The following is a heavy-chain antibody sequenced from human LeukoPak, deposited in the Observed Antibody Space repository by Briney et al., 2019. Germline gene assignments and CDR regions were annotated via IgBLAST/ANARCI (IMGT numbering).Heavy chain of an antibody. V-gene: IGHV4-30-4*08. CDR2: IYYSGST. Sequence: PSQTLSLTCTVSGGSISSGDYYWSWIRQPPGKGLEWIGYIYYSGSTYYNPSLKSRVTISVDTSKNQFSLKLSSVTAADTAVYYCARGASLEWLYWFDPWGQGTLVTVPS. CDR1: GGSISSGDYY. J-gene: IGHJ5*02. D-gene: IGHD3-3*01. CDR3: ARGASLEWLYWFDP.